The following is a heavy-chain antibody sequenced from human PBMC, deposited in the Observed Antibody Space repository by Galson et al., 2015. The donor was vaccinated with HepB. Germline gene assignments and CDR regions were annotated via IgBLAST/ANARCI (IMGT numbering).Heavy chain of an antibody. D-gene: IGHD3-10*01. CDR2: INPDGREK. Sequence: SLRLSCAASEFTFSSYWMNWVRQAPGKGLEWVANINPDGREKYYVASLKGRFTISRDNAKNSLYLQMDSLRAEDTAVYYCARRISLVRGIITKPDYYYGMDVWGQGTTVTVAS. CDR3: ARRISLVRGIITKPDYYYGMDV. CDR1: EFTFSSYW. V-gene: IGHV3-7*03. J-gene: IGHJ6*02.